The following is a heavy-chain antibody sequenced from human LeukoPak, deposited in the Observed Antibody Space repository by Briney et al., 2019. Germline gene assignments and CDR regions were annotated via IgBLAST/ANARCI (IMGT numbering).Heavy chain of an antibody. V-gene: IGHV1-18*01. D-gene: IGHD1-1*01. Sequence: ASVKVSCKASGGTFSSHAISWVRQAPGQGLEWMGWITAYNGNRLYAQRFQGRITLTTDTSTSTSYMELRSLEYDDTAIYYCARDNDKVVDHWGQGTLVTVSS. J-gene: IGHJ4*01. CDR3: ARDNDKVVDH. CDR1: GGTFSSHA. CDR2: ITAYNGNR.